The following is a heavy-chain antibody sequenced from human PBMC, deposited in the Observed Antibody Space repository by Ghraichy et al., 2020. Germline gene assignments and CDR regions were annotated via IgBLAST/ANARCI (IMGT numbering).Heavy chain of an antibody. CDR1: GFTFSSYA. Sequence: GGSLRLSCAASGFTFSSYAMSWVRQAPGKGLEWVSAISGSGGSTYYADSVKGRFTISRDNSKNTLYLQMNSLRAEDTAVYYCAKGSAVAGTGDLDYWGQGTLVTVSS. J-gene: IGHJ4*02. D-gene: IGHD6-19*01. CDR3: AKGSAVAGTGDLDY. V-gene: IGHV3-23*01. CDR2: ISGSGGST.